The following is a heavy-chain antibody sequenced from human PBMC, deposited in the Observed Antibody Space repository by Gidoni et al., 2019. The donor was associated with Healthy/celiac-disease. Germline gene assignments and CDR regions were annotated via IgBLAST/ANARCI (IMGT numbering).Heavy chain of an antibody. CDR1: GFTFSSYA. CDR2: SSGSGGST. CDR3: AKDGPGWGGFDY. D-gene: IGHD3-3*01. Sequence: EVQLLESGGGLVQPGGSLRLSCAASGFTFSSYAMRWVRQAPGKGLEWVSDSSGSGGSTYYADSVKGRFTISRDNSKNTLYLQMNSLRAEDTAVYYCAKDGPGWGGFDYWGQGTLVTVSS. J-gene: IGHJ4*02. V-gene: IGHV3-23*01.